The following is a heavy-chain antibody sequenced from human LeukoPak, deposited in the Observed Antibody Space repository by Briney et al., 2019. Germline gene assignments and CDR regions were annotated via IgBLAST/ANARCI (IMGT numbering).Heavy chain of an antibody. CDR2: ISYDGSNK. CDR3: AKRLADAYGGGGMDY. D-gene: IGHD4-23*01. CDR1: GFTFSSYG. Sequence: PGGSLRLSCAASGFTFSSYGMHWVRQAPGKGLEWVAVISYDGSNKYYADSVKGRFTISRDNSKNTLYLQMNSLRAEDTAVYYCAKRLADAYGGGGMDYWGQGTLATVSS. J-gene: IGHJ4*02. V-gene: IGHV3-30*18.